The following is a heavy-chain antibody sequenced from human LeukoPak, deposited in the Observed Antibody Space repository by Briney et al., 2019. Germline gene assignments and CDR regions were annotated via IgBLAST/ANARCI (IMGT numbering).Heavy chain of an antibody. J-gene: IGHJ3*02. D-gene: IGHD2-21*01. V-gene: IGHV3-7*01. CDR3: AREALMLAYCGGDCYLPNAFDI. Sequence: GGSLRLSCAASGFTLSSYWMSWVRQAPGKGLEWVANIKQDGSEKYYVDSVKGRFTISRDNAKNSLYLQMNSLRAEDTAVYYCAREALMLAYCGGDCYLPNAFDIWGQGTMVTVSS. CDR2: IKQDGSEK. CDR1: GFTLSSYW.